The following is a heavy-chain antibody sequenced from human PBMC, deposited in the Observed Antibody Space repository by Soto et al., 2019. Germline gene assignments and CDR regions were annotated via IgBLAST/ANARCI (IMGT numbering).Heavy chain of an antibody. J-gene: IGHJ4*02. V-gene: IGHV3-30*18. CDR1: GFTFSSYG. CDR2: ISYDGSNK. Sequence: QVQLVESGGGVVQPGRSLRLSCAASGFTFSSYGMHWVRQAPGKGLEWVAVISYDGSNKYYADSVKGRFTISRDNSKNTLYLQMNSLRAEDTAVYYCAKDHQLRYNWKYFDYWGQGTLVTVSS. D-gene: IGHD1-20*01. CDR3: AKDHQLRYNWKYFDY.